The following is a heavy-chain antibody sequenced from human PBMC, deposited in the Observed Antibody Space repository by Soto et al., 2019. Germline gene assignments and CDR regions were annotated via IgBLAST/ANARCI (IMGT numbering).Heavy chain of an antibody. V-gene: IGHV5-51*01. CDR1: GYSFTSYW. J-gene: IGHJ3*02. CDR3: VRPYYDSSGYDAFDI. CDR2: IYPGDSDT. D-gene: IGHD3-22*01. Sequence: GESLKISCKGSGYSFTSYWIGWVRQMPGKGLEWMGIIYPGDSDTRYSPSFQGQVTISADKSISTAYLQWSSLKASDTAMYYCVRPYYDSSGYDAFDIWGQGTMVTVSS.